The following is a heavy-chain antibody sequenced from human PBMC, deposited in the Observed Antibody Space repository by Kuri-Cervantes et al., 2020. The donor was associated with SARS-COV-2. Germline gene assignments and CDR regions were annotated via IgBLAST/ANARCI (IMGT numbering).Heavy chain of an antibody. CDR1: GGSISSYY. CDR2: IYTSEST. Sequence: SETLSLTCTVSGGSISSYYWSWIRQPAGKGLEWIGRIYTSESTNYNPSLKSRVTMSVDTSKNQFSLKLSSVTAADTAVYYCARLHGWGFYYYMDVWGKGTTVTVSS. D-gene: IGHD1-26*01. CDR3: ARLHGWGFYYYMDV. V-gene: IGHV4-4*07. J-gene: IGHJ6*03.